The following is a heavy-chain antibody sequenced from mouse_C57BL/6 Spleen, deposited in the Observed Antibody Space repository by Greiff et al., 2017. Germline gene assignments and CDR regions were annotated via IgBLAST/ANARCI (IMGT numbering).Heavy chain of an antibody. CDR1: GYTFTSYW. D-gene: IGHD2-4*01. V-gene: IGHV1-64*01. Sequence: VQLQQPGAELVKPGASVKLSCKASGYTFTSYWLHWVKQRPGQGLEWIGMIHPNSGSTNYNEKFKSKATLTVDKSSSTAYMQLSSLTSEDSAVYYCARSGDYDYDRDFAYWGQGTLVTVSA. CDR2: IHPNSGST. CDR3: ARSGDYDYDRDFAY. J-gene: IGHJ3*01.